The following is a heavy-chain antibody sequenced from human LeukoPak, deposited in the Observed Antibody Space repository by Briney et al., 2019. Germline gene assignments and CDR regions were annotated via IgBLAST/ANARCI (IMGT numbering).Heavy chain of an antibody. CDR1: GGSISNKY. J-gene: IGHJ6*03. CDR2: IYYSGST. CDR3: ARTTEGYCRGRSCYSYYYYMDV. V-gene: IGHV4-59*01. Sequence: SETLSLTCTVSGGSISNKYWSWIRQPPGKGLEWIGYIYYSGSTYYNPSLKSRVTISVDTSKNQFSLKLSSVTAADTAVYYCARTTEGYCRGRSCYSYYYYMDVWGKGTTVTVSS. D-gene: IGHD2-15*01.